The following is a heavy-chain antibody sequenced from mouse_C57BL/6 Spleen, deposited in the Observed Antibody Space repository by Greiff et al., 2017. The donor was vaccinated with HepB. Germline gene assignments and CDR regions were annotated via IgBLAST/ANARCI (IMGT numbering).Heavy chain of an antibody. V-gene: IGHV5-17*01. CDR1: GFTFSDYG. CDR3: ARKDYDYDGLGFAY. CDR2: ISSGSSTI. D-gene: IGHD2-4*01. J-gene: IGHJ3*01. Sequence: EVKLVESGGGLVKPGGSLKLSCAASGFTFSDYGMHWVRQAPEKGLEWVAYISSGSSTIYYADTVKGRFTISRDNAKNTLFLQMTSLRSEDTAMYYCARKDYDYDGLGFAYWGQGTLVTVSA.